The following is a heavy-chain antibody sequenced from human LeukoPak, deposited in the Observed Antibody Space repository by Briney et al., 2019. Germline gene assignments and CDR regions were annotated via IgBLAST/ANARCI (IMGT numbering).Heavy chain of an antibody. CDR3: ARVAPDYYDSSGHFDY. Sequence: PGGSLRLSCAASGFIFSDYSMNWVRQAPGKGLEWISYIGISSGNTKYADSVKGRFTISGDNAKNSLYLQMNSLRVEDTAVYYCARVAPDYYDSSGHFDYWGQGTLVTVSS. CDR1: GFIFSDYS. CDR2: IGISSGNT. J-gene: IGHJ4*02. V-gene: IGHV3-48*04. D-gene: IGHD3-22*01.